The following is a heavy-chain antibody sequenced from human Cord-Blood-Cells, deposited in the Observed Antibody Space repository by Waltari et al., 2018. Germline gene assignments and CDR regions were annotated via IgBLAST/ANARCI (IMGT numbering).Heavy chain of an antibody. J-gene: IGHJ4*02. CDR3: ARTVVTSDMYYFDY. D-gene: IGHD2-2*01. CDR1: GYTFTSYD. Sequence: QVQLVQSGAEVKKPGASVKVSCKAPGYTFTSYDINWVRQATGQGLEWMGWRNTNSGNTGYAQKFQGRVTMTRNTSISTAYMELSSLRSEDTAVYYCARTVVTSDMYYFDYWGQGTLVTVSS. V-gene: IGHV1-8*01. CDR2: RNTNSGNT.